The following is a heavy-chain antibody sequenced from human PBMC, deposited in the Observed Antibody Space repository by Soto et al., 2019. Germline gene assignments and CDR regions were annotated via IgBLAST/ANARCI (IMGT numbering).Heavy chain of an antibody. J-gene: IGHJ4*02. V-gene: IGHV3-30-3*01. CDR1: GFTFSSYA. Sequence: QVQLVESGGGVVQPGRSLRLSCEASGFTFSSYAMHWVRQAPGKGLEWVAVISYDGSNKYYADSVKGRFTISRDNSKNTLYLQMNSLRAEDTAVYYCARGAHCSGGSCYGYYFDYWGQGTLVTVSS. CDR3: ARGAHCSGGSCYGYYFDY. D-gene: IGHD2-15*01. CDR2: ISYDGSNK.